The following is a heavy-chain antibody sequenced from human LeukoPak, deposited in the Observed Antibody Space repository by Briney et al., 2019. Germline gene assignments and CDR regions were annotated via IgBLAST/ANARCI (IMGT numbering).Heavy chain of an antibody. CDR1: GFTFSSYS. J-gene: IGHJ5*02. V-gene: IGHV4-34*01. Sequence: GSLRLSCAASGFTFSSYSVNWVRQAPGKGLEWIGEVYHLGTTAYNPSLESRVTISVDTSKNQFSLRLNSVTAADTAVYYCARGVFPGIPRKNYFDPWGQGVLVTVSS. CDR3: ARGVFPGIPRKNYFDP. CDR2: VYHLGTT. D-gene: IGHD1-14*01.